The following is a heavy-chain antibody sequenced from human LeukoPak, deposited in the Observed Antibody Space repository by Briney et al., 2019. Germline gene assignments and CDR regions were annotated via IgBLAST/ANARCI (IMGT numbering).Heavy chain of an antibody. CDR3: ARERRDGSYGLDQ. J-gene: IGHJ4*02. CDR1: GSSISSYY. Sequence: PSETLSLTCIVSGSSISSYYWNWIRQPAGKGLEWIGRIFTSGSTNYNPSLKSRVTVSVDTSKNQFSLKLTSVTAADTAVYYCARERRDGSYGLDQRGQGTLVTVSS. V-gene: IGHV4-4*07. D-gene: IGHD5-18*01. CDR2: IFTSGST.